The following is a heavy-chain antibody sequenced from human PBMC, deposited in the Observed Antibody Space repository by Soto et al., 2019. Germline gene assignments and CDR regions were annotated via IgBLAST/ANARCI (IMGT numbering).Heavy chain of an antibody. Sequence: PGRSLRLSWAASGRIFSSYAMSWVRQAQGKGLEWVSGISGSGGSTYYADSVKGRFTISRDNSKNTLYLQMNSLRAEDTAVYYCARAVTRFYGMDVWGQGTTVTVSS. V-gene: IGHV3-23*01. J-gene: IGHJ6*02. D-gene: IGHD4-17*01. CDR3: ARAVTRFYGMDV. CDR1: GRIFSSYA. CDR2: ISGSGGST.